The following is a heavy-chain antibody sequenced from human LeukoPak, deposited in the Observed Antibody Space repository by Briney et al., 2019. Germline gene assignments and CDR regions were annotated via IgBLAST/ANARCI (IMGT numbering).Heavy chain of an antibody. CDR3: ARDSGSYPSYFDY. CDR1: GFTFSSYC. CDR2: IWLDGSNK. V-gene: IGHV3-33*01. Sequence: GGSLRLSCAASGFTFSSYCMHWVRQAPGKGLEWVAVIWLDGSNKYSADSVKGRFTISRDNSKNNLYLQMNSQRARQTAMYYCARDSGSYPSYFDYWGQGTLVTVS. J-gene: IGHJ4*02. D-gene: IGHD1-26*01.